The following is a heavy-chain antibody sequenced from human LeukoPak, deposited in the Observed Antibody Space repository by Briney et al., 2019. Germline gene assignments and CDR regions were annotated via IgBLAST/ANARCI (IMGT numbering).Heavy chain of an antibody. CDR1: GFTFSNYG. V-gene: IGHV3-30*18. J-gene: IGHJ4*02. CDR3: AKDGAPKIYYVDTAMVFRD. D-gene: IGHD5-18*01. Sequence: GGSLRLSCAASGFTFSNYGMHWVRQAPGKGLEWVAVISYDGSNKYYADSVKGRFTISRDNSKNTLYLQMNSLRAEDTAVYYCAKDGAPKIYYVDTAMVFRDWGQGTLVTVSS. CDR2: ISYDGSNK.